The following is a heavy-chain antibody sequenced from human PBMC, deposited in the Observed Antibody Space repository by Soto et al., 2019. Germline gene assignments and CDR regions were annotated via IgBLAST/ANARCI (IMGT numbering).Heavy chain of an antibody. CDR2: IYYSGST. V-gene: IGHV4-59*01. CDR1: GGSISSYY. CDR3: ARGRASRQPGPLTVTTSFDY. J-gene: IGHJ4*02. Sequence: SETLSLTCTVSGGSISSYYWSWIRQPPGKGLEWIGYIYYSGSTNYNPSLKSRVTISVDTSKNQFSLKLSSVTAADTAVYYCARGRASRQPGPLTVTTSFDYWGQGTLVTVSS. D-gene: IGHD4-17*01.